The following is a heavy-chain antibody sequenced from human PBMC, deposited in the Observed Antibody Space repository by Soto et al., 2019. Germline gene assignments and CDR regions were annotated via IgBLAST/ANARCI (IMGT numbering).Heavy chain of an antibody. CDR3: ERDSVGADGLCDY. Sequence: QVQLVESGGGVVQPGRSLRLSCAASGFTFSSYAMHWVRQAPGKGLEWVAVISYDGSNKYYADSVKGRFTISRDNSKTTLYLQMNSLRAEDTAVYYCERDSVGADGLCDYWGQGTLVTVSS. CDR1: GFTFSSYA. V-gene: IGHV3-30-3*01. J-gene: IGHJ4*02. CDR2: ISYDGSNK. D-gene: IGHD1-26*01.